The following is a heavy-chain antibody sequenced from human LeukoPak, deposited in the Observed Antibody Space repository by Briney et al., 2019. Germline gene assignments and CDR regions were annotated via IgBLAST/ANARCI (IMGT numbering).Heavy chain of an antibody. CDR3: AKDMLREVAGTHYYYYGMDV. D-gene: IGHD6-19*01. V-gene: IGHV3-23*01. J-gene: IGHJ6*02. CDR2: ISGSGGST. Sequence: GGSLRLSCAASGFTFSSYAMSWVRQAPGKGLEWVSAISGSGGSTYYADSVKGRFTISRDNSKNTLYLQMNSLRAEDTAVYYCAKDMLREVAGTHYYYYGMDVWAKGPRSPSP. CDR1: GFTFSSYA.